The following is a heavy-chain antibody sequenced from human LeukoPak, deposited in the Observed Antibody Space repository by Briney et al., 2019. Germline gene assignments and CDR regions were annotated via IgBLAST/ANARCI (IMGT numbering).Heavy chain of an antibody. CDR3: ARVYDSSGYYYPLGY. CDR2: INPNSGGT. J-gene: IGHJ4*02. CDR1: GYTFTGHY. Sequence: ASVKVSCKASGYTFTGHYIHWVRQAPGQGLEWMGWINPNSGGTNYAQKFQGRVTMTRDTSISTAYMELSRLRSDDTAVYYCARVYDSSGYYYPLGYWGQGTLVTVSS. D-gene: IGHD3-22*01. V-gene: IGHV1-2*02.